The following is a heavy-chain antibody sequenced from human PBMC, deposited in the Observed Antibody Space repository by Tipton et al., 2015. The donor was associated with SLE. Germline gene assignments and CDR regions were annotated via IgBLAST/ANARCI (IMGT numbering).Heavy chain of an antibody. CDR1: GVSISSSNW. CDR3: ARGPKTGDKDAFDI. Sequence: TLSLTCDVSGVSISSSNWWSWVRQPPGKGLEWIGEIYHSGSTNYNPSLKSRVAISVDKSKNHFSLKLTSVTAADTAVYYCARGPKTGDKDAFDIWSQGTMVTVSP. D-gene: IGHD7-27*01. V-gene: IGHV4-4*02. J-gene: IGHJ3*02. CDR2: IYHSGST.